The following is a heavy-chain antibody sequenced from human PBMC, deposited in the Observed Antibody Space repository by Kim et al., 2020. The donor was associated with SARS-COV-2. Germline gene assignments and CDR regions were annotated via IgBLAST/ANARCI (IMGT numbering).Heavy chain of an antibody. Sequence: SETLSLTCAVYGGSFSGYYWSWIRQPPGKGLEWIGEINHSGSTNYNPSLKSRVTISVDTSKNQFSLKLSSVTAADTAVYYCARGHPTSRRSPLVGRWGQGTLVTVSS. CDR2: INHSGST. J-gene: IGHJ4*02. CDR3: ARGHPTSRRSPLVGR. CDR1: GGSFSGYY. D-gene: IGHD2-15*01. V-gene: IGHV4-34*01.